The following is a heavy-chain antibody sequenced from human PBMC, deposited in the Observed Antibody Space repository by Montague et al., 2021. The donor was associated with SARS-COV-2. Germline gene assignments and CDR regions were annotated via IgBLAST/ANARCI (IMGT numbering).Heavy chain of an antibody. CDR3: ARGGGNILSNYYYYYLDV. CDR2: INRRVNT. J-gene: IGHJ6*03. CDR1: GGSFSGWY. D-gene: IGHD4-23*01. V-gene: IGHV4-34*01. Sequence: SETLSLTCAVYGGSFSGWYWSWVRQPPGKGLEWIGEINRRVNTIYNPSLKTRVTISEDTYKSQFTLKLSPVTAADTDVYYCARGGGNILSNYYYYYLDVWGQGTTVTVSS.